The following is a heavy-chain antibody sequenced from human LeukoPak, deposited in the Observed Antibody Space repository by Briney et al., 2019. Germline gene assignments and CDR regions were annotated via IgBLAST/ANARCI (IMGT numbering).Heavy chain of an antibody. CDR2: IYYSGST. Sequence: SQTLSLTCTVSGGSISSGDYYWSWIRQPPGKGLEWIGYIYYSGSTYYNPSLKSRVTIPVDTSKNQFSLKLSSVTAADTAVYYCARARGGGARGLGHDYWGQGTLVTVSS. CDR3: ARARGGGARGLGHDY. CDR1: GGSISSGDYY. V-gene: IGHV4-30-4*08. J-gene: IGHJ4*02. D-gene: IGHD1-26*01.